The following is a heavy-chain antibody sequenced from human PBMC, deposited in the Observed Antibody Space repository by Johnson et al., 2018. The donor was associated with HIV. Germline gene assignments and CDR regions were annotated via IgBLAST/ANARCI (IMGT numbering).Heavy chain of an antibody. CDR2: IKQDGSEK. CDR1: GFTFSDYY. Sequence: VQLVESGGGLVKPGGSLRLSCAASGFTFSDYYMSWIRQAPGKGLEWVANIKQDGSEKYYVDSVKGRFTISRDNSKNTLYLQMNSLRAEDTAVYYCARATWDAFDIWGQGTMVTVSS. D-gene: IGHD2-15*01. CDR3: ARATWDAFDI. J-gene: IGHJ3*02. V-gene: IGHV3-7*01.